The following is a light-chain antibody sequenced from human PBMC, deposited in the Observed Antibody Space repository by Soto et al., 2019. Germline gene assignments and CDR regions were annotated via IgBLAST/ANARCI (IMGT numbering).Light chain of an antibody. J-gene: IGKJ5*01. CDR1: QTISSW. CDR2: KAS. V-gene: IGKV1-5*03. CDR3: QQRTNWPLTT. Sequence: DIQLTQSPSTLSGSVGDRVTITCRASQTISSWLAWYQQKPGKAPKLLIYKASTLQSGVPSRFSGSGSGTDFTLTIRSLEPEDFAIYYCQQRTNWPLTTFGHGTRLEIK.